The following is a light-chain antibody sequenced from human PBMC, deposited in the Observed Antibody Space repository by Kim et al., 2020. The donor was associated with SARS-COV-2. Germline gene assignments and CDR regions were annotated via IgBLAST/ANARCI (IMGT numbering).Light chain of an antibody. V-gene: IGKV3-20*01. Sequence: LSPGERATLSCRASQSVSSTFLAWYQHIPGQAPRLLIYGASSRATGIPDRFSGSGSGTDFTLTITRLEPEDFAVYYCQQYGTSPYSFGQGTKLEI. J-gene: IGKJ2*03. CDR3: QQYGTSPYS. CDR2: GAS. CDR1: QSVSSTF.